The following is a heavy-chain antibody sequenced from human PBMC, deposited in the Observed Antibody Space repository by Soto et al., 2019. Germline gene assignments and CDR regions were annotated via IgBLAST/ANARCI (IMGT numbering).Heavy chain of an antibody. V-gene: IGHV1-18*04. Sequence: ASVKVSCKTSGYTFTSYGISWVRQAPGQGLEWMGWISAYNGNTNYAQKLQGRVSMTTDTSTSTASMELRSLRSDDTAVYYCARTELPEYFQHWAQGTLVTVSS. J-gene: IGHJ1*01. CDR1: GYTFTSYG. D-gene: IGHD1-7*01. CDR2: ISAYNGNT. CDR3: ARTELPEYFQH.